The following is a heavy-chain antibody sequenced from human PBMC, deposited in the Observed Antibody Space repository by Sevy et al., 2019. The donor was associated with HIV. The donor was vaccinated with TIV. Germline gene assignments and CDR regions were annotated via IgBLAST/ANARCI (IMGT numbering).Heavy chain of an antibody. D-gene: IGHD3-16*01. J-gene: IGHJ5*02. V-gene: IGHV1-69*13. CDR2: IIPIFGSA. CDR3: ARGGGLSPHHWLDP. Sequence: ASVKVSCKASGGTSSSYGITWVRPAPRQGLEWMGEIIPIFGSANYGQTFQGRVTMTADQSTSTAYMELSSLRSDDTAVYYCARGGGLSPHHWLDPWGQGTLVTVSS. CDR1: GGTSSSYG.